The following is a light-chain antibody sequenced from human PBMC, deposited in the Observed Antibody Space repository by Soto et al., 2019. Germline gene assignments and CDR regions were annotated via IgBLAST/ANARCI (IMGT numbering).Light chain of an antibody. Sequence: DIQMTQSPSSLSASVGDRVTITCRASQSMSRYLNWYQQKPGKAPKLLIYAASSLQSGVPSRFSGSGSGTDFTLTISSLQPEDFATYYCQQSYSTPRTFGQGTKVEI. CDR3: QQSYSTPRT. CDR2: AAS. CDR1: QSMSRY. J-gene: IGKJ1*01. V-gene: IGKV1-39*01.